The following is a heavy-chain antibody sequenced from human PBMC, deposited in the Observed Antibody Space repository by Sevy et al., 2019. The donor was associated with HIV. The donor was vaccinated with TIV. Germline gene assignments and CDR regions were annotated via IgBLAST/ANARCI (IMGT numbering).Heavy chain of an antibody. CDR3: ARDMNYYDTSGYYY. J-gene: IGHJ4*02. V-gene: IGHV3-21*01. D-gene: IGHD3-22*01. CDR1: GFTFSSYA. CDR2: ISSGSSYI. Sequence: GGSLRLSCAASGFTFSSYAMHWVRQAPGKGLEWVSSISSGSSYISYADSVKGRFTISRDNAKNSLYLQMNSLRAEDTAVYYCARDMNYYDTSGYYYWGQGTLVTVSS.